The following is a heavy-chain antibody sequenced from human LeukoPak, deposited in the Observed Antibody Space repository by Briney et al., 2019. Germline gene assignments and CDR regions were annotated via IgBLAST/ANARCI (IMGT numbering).Heavy chain of an antibody. V-gene: IGHV4-39*07. CDR1: GGSISSSSYY. CDR3: ARGDYGDLPGLNRFDP. D-gene: IGHD4-17*01. J-gene: IGHJ5*02. Sequence: SETLSLTCTVSGGSISSSSYYWGWIRQPPGKGLEWIGSIYYSGSTYYNPSLKSRVTISVDTSKNQFSLKLSSVTAADTAVYYCARGDYGDLPGLNRFDPWGQGTLVTVSS. CDR2: IYYSGST.